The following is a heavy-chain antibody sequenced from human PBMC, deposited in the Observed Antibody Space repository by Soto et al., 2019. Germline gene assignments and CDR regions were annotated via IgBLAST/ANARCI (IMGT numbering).Heavy chain of an antibody. CDR1: GGPISTVGHY. CDR3: ARATGTLRSRNCDY. V-gene: IGHV4-31*03. J-gene: IGHJ4*02. CDR2: IYHTGST. D-gene: IGHD1-1*01. Sequence: SETLSLTCSVSGGPISTVGHYWTWIRQPPGKGLEWIGSIYHTGSTYYSKSLRSRLTMSVDTSKSQFSLRLSSVTAADTAVYYCARATGTLRSRNCDYWGQGSLVTVSS.